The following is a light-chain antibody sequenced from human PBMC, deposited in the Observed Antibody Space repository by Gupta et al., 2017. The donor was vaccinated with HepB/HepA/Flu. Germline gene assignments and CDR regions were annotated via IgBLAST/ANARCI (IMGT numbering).Light chain of an antibody. J-gene: IGKJ3*01. CDR2: AAS. V-gene: IGKV1-9*01. CDR3: QQRNSSPFT. Sequence: DIQLTQSPSFLSASVGDRVTITCRASQGISSYLAWYQQKPGKAPKLLIYAASTVQSGVPSRFSGSGSGTEFTLTISSRQPEDFATYYCQQRNSSPFTFGHGTKVDIK. CDR1: QGISSY.